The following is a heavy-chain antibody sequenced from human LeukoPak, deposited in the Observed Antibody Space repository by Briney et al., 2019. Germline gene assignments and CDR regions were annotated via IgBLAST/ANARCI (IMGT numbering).Heavy chain of an antibody. V-gene: IGHV3-23*01. CDR1: GFTFGSYG. J-gene: IGHJ4*02. D-gene: IGHD2-15*01. CDR3: AKLGLIVVVVAAVDY. Sequence: GGSLRLSCAASGFTFGSYGMSWVRQAPGKGLEWASAISGSGGSTYYADSVKGRFTISRDNSKNTLYLQMNSLRAEDTAVYYCAKLGLIVVVVAAVDYWGQGTLVTVSS. CDR2: ISGSGGST.